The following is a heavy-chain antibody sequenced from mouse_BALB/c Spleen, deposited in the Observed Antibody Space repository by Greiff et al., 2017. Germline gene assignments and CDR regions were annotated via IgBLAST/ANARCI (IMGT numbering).Heavy chain of an antibody. CDR1: GFNIKDTY. D-gene: IGHD1-2*01. CDR2: IDPENGDT. J-gene: IGHJ3*01. CDR3: IHYSFAY. Sequence: VQLQQSGAELVKPGASVKLSCTASGFNIKDTYMHWVKQRPEQGLEWIGWIDPENGDTEYAPKFQGKATMTADTSSNTAYLQLSSLTSEDTAVYYCIHYSFAYWGQGTLVTVSA. V-gene: IGHV14-4*02.